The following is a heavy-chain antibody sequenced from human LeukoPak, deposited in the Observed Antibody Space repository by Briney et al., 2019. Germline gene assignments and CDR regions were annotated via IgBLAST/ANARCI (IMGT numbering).Heavy chain of an antibody. CDR1: GFTFSSYA. CDR2: ISDGSRDT. J-gene: IGHJ4*02. V-gene: IGHV3-23*01. CDR3: TTRLRNHFDY. D-gene: IGHD5-12*01. Sequence: GGSLRLSCAASGFTFSSYAMHWVRQAPGKGLEWVSTISDGSRDTHYAGSVKGRFTISRDDSQNIVYLQMDSLRAEDTALYYCTTRLRNHFDYWGQGTQVTVSS.